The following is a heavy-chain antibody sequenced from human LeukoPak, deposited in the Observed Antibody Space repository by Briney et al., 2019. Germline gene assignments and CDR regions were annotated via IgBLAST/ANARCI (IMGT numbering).Heavy chain of an antibody. D-gene: IGHD4-17*01. Sequence: GGSLRLSCAASGFTFSNAWMSWVCQAPGKGLEWVGRIKSKTDGGTTDYAAPVKGRFTISRDDSKNTLYLQMNSLKTEDTAVYYCTTGESYGDYDYWGQGTLVTVSS. CDR2: IKSKTDGGTT. V-gene: IGHV3-15*01. J-gene: IGHJ4*02. CDR3: TTGESYGDYDY. CDR1: GFTFSNAW.